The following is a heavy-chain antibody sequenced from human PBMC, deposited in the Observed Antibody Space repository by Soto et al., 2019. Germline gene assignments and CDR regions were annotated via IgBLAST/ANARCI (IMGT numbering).Heavy chain of an antibody. J-gene: IGHJ5*02. D-gene: IGHD3-3*01. CDR3: ARIPGPGIFGVVPEFDP. CDR1: GFALSNARMG. Sequence: SGPTLVNPTETLTLTCTVSGFALSNARMGVSWIRQPPGKALEWLAHIFSNDEKSYSTSLKSRLTISKDTSKSQVVLTMTNMDPVDTATYYCARIPGPGIFGVVPEFDPWGQGTLVTV. CDR2: IFSNDEK. V-gene: IGHV2-26*01.